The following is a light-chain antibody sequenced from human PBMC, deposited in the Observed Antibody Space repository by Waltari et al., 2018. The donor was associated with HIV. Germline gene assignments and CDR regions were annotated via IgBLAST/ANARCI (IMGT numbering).Light chain of an antibody. Sequence: EIVLTQSPGTLSLSPGERATLSCRPSQTVSSTSLAGYQQKPGQAPRLLIYGASSRATGIPDRFRGSGSGTDFTFTISRLEPEDFAVYYCQQYGSSPQTFGQGTKVEIK. CDR3: QQYGSSPQT. V-gene: IGKV3-20*01. CDR1: QTVSSTS. J-gene: IGKJ1*01. CDR2: GAS.